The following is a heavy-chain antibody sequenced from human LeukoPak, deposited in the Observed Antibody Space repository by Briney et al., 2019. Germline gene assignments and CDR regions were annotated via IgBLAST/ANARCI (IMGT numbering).Heavy chain of an antibody. CDR1: GFTFSSYS. Sequence: PGGSLRLSCAASGFTFSSYSMNWVRQAPGKGLEWVSYISSSSSTIYYADSVKGRFTISRDNAKNSLYLQMNSLRAEDTAVYYCARGHSSGWYRGWEGNFDYWGQGTLVTVSS. D-gene: IGHD6-19*01. CDR3: ARGHSSGWYRGWEGNFDY. J-gene: IGHJ4*02. V-gene: IGHV3-48*01. CDR2: ISSSSSTI.